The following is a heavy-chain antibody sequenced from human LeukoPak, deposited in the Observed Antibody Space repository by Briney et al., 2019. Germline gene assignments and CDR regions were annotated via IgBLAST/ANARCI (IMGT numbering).Heavy chain of an antibody. CDR3: ARDLRIAARRVLGY. CDR1: GFTFSSYA. CDR2: IWYDGSNK. V-gene: IGHV3-33*08. J-gene: IGHJ4*02. Sequence: GGSLRLSCAASGFTFSSYAMSWVRQAPGKGLEWVAVIWYDGSNKYYADSVKGRFTISRDNSKNTLYLQMNSLRAEDTAVYYCARDLRIAARRVLGYWGQGTLVTVSS. D-gene: IGHD6-6*01.